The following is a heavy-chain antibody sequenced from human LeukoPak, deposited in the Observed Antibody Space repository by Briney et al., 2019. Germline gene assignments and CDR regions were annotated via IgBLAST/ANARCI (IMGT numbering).Heavy chain of an antibody. D-gene: IGHD5-18*01. Sequence: GGSLRLSCAASGFTFSSYWMHWVRQAPRKGLVWVSRINTDGSSTSYADSVKGRFTISRDNAKNTLYLQMNSLRAEDTAVYYCARDTATDEAWFDPWGQGTLVTVSS. V-gene: IGHV3-74*01. J-gene: IGHJ5*02. CDR3: ARDTATDEAWFDP. CDR1: GFTFSSYW. CDR2: INTDGSST.